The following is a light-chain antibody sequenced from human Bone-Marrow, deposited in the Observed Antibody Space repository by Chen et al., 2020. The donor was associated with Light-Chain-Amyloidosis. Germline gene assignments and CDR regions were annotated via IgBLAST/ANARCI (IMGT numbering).Light chain of an antibody. J-gene: IGLJ2*01. CDR2: FNS. CDR1: RSSIGTNT. CDR3: AAWDDGLNGVL. V-gene: IGLV1-44*01. Sequence: QSVLTQPPSASGTPGQRGTIPCSGSRSSIGTNTVNWYQQFPGTAPKLLIYFNSQRPSGVPDRFSGSKSGTSASLAISGLQSDDEADYFCAAWDDGLNGVLFGGGTKLTVL.